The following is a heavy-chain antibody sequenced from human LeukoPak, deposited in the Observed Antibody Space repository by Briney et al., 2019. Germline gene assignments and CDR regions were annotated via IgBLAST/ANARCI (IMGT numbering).Heavy chain of an antibody. CDR2: ISAYNGNT. CDR1: GYTFTSYG. CDR3: ARDIGGLGELSLGY. V-gene: IGHV1-18*01. J-gene: IGHJ4*02. Sequence: ASVKVSCKASGYTFTSYGISWVRQAPGQGLEWMGWISAYNGNTNYAQKLQGRVTMTTDTSTSTAYVELRSLRSDDTAVYYCARDIGGLGELSLGYWGQGTLVTVSS. D-gene: IGHD3-16*02.